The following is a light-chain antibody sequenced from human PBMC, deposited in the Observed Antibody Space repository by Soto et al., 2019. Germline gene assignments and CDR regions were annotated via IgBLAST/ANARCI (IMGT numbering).Light chain of an antibody. CDR3: SSYTNSNTWV. CDR1: SSDVGDYNY. J-gene: IGLJ2*01. Sequence: QSALTQPASVSGSPGQSITISCTGTSSDVGDYNYVSWYQHHPGKVPELMIYEVSNRPSGVSNRFSGSKSGNTASLIISGLRAEDEADYHCSSYTNSNTWVFGGGTKVTVL. CDR2: EVS. V-gene: IGLV2-14*01.